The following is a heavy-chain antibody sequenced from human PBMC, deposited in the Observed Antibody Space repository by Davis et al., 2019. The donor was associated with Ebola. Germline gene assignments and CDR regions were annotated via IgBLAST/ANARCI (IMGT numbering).Heavy chain of an antibody. CDR1: GGSISSGGYY. CDR3: ARARIAARPYFDY. D-gene: IGHD6-6*01. Sequence: SATLSLTCTVSGGSISSGGYYWSWIRQHPGKGLEWIGYSYYSGSTYSNPSLKSRVTISVDTSKNQFSLKLSSVTAADTAVYYCARARIAARPYFDYWGQGTLVTVSS. J-gene: IGHJ4*02. V-gene: IGHV4-31*03. CDR2: SYYSGST.